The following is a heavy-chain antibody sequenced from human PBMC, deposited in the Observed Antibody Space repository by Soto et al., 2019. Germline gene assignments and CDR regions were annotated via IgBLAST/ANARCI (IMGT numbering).Heavy chain of an antibody. CDR3: ARVGRDQLDYYYYGMDV. J-gene: IGHJ6*02. CDR1: GGSLSSYY. V-gene: IGHV4-59*01. Sequence: PSETLSLTCTVSGGSLSSYYWSCIRQPPGKGLEWIGYIYYSGSTNYNPSLKSRVTISVDTSKNQFSLKLSSVTAADTAVYYCARVGRDQLDYYYYGMDVWGQGPTVTVSS. CDR2: IYYSGST. D-gene: IGHD2-2*01.